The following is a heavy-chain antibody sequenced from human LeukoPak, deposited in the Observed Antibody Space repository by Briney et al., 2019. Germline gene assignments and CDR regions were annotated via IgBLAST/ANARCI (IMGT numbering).Heavy chain of an antibody. D-gene: IGHD3-22*01. J-gene: IGHJ4*02. CDR1: GGSISSYY. V-gene: IGHV4-59*01. CDR3: ASYYYDSSGYYLFDY. Sequence: SETLSLTCTVSGGSISSYYWSWIWQPPGKGLEWIGYIYYSGSTNYNPSLKSRVTISVDTSKNQFSLKLSSVTAADTAVYYCASYYYDSSGYYLFDYWGQGTLVTVSS. CDR2: IYYSGST.